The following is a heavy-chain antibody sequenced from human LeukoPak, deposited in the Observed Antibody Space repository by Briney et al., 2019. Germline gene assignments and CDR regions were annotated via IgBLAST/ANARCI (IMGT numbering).Heavy chain of an antibody. Sequence: SETLSLTCTVSGDSISSSSYYWAWIRQPPGKGLEWIGTIYYSGSTYYNPSLKSRVTISADTSKNQFSLKLSSVTAAGTAVYYCARGLYAGNYYYYMDVWGKGTTVTVSS. V-gene: IGHV4-39*07. CDR1: GDSISSSSYY. CDR3: ARGLYAGNYYYYMDV. J-gene: IGHJ6*03. D-gene: IGHD2-8*01. CDR2: IYYSGST.